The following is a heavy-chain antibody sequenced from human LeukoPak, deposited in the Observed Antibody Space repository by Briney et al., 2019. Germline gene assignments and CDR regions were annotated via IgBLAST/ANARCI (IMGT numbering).Heavy chain of an antibody. CDR1: GYTFTSYG. J-gene: IGHJ4*03. D-gene: IGHD6-19*01. Sequence: GASVNVSHKASGYTFTSYGISWVRQAPGQGLEWMGWISAYNGNTNYAQKLQGRVTMTTDTSTSTAYMEPRSLRSDDTAVYYCARDTGCSSVGYCDNWGHGTLVTVSS. CDR2: ISAYNGNT. V-gene: IGHV1-18*01. CDR3: ARDTGCSSVGYCDN.